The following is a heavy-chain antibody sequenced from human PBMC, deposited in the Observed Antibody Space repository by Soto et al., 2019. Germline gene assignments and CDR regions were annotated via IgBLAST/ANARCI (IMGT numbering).Heavy chain of an antibody. D-gene: IGHD1-26*01. Sequence: SETLSLTCAVSGASFSGFYWSWIRQSPGKGLEWIGEIDHSGITNHNTALKSRATMSVDTSKNQFSLKLRSVTAADTAVYYCARGVSVTLAVQGGAPDKNYFDSGSQGTLVTVSS. CDR2: IDHSGIT. CDR3: ARGVSVTLAVQGGAPDKNYFDS. J-gene: IGHJ4*02. CDR1: GASFSGFY. V-gene: IGHV4-34*04.